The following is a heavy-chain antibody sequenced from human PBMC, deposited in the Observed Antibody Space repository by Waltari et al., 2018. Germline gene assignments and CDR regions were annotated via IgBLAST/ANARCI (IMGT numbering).Heavy chain of an antibody. D-gene: IGHD2-2*02. V-gene: IGHV3-74*01. CDR3: ATYCSSASCYNKTAGGY. J-gene: IGHJ4*02. CDR2: INSDGSST. Sequence: RQAPGKGLVGVARINSDGSSTSYADSVKGRLTISRDNAKNTLYRQMSSLRAEDTAVYYYATYCSSASCYNKTAGGYWGQGTLVTVSS.